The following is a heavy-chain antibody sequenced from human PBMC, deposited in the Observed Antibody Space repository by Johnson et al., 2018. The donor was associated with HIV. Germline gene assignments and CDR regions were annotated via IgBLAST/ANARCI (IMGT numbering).Heavy chain of an antibody. D-gene: IGHD2-2*01. V-gene: IGHV3-13*01. CDR1: GFTFSNYD. J-gene: IGHJ3*02. CDR2: IATTGDT. CDR3: AKCPSPTSPRAFDI. Sequence: VQLVESGGGLVQPGGSLRLSCAASGFTFSNYDMHWVRQPTGKRLEWVSGIATTGDTYYVDSVKGRFTISRDNAKNSLYLQMNSLRAEDTAVYYCAKCPSPTSPRAFDIWGQGTMVTVSS.